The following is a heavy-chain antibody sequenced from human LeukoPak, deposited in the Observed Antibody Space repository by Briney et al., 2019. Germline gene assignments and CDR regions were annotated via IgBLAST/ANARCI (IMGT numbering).Heavy chain of an antibody. CDR1: GFTSYW. CDR2: IYPGDSDT. CDR3: ARSHGDGYSLGY. D-gene: IGHD5-24*01. Sequence: GESLKISCQGSGFTSYWIGWVRQMPGKGLEWMGIIYPGDSDTKYSPSFQGQVAMSVDKSISTAYLQWSSLKASDTAMYYCARSHGDGYSLGYWGQGTTVTVSS. J-gene: IGHJ6*02. V-gene: IGHV5-51*01.